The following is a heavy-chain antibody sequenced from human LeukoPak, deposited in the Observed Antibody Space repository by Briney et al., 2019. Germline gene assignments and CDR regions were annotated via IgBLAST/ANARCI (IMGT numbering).Heavy chain of an antibody. CDR2: IKEDGSEK. CDR1: GFTFTSYW. CDR3: ARDLSRDGYQVFDM. J-gene: IGHJ3*02. V-gene: IGHV3-7*01. Sequence: GGSLRLSCAASGFTFTSYWMSWVRQAPGKGLEWVANIKEDGSEKYYVGSVKGRFTISRDNAKDSLHLQMNSLRAEDTAVYYCARDLSRDGYQVFDMWGQGTMVTVSS. D-gene: IGHD5-24*01.